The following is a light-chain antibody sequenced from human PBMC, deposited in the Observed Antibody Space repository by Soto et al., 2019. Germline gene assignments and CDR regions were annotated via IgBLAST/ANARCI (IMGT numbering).Light chain of an antibody. CDR1: RSVSSF. V-gene: IGKV3-11*01. Sequence: EIVLTQSPATLSLSPGERATLSCRASRSVSSFLAWFQQKPGQAPRLLIYDASNRATGIPARFSGSGSATDFTLTISSLEPEVFAVYYCQRRSNWPLILGGGTKGDIK. CDR3: QRRSNWPLI. J-gene: IGKJ4*01. CDR2: DAS.